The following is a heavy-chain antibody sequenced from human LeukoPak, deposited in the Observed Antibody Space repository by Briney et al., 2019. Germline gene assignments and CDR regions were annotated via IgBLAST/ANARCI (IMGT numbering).Heavy chain of an antibody. D-gene: IGHD4-17*01. CDR3: ASLTYGGIYYYYYMDV. J-gene: IGHJ6*03. Sequence: ASVKVSCKASEYTFTSYAMNWVGQAPGQGLEWMGWINTNTGNPTYAQGFTGRFVFSLDTSVSTAYLQISSLKAEDTAVYYCASLTYGGIYYYYYMDVWGKGTTVTVSS. V-gene: IGHV7-4-1*02. CDR1: EYTFTSYA. CDR2: INTNTGNP.